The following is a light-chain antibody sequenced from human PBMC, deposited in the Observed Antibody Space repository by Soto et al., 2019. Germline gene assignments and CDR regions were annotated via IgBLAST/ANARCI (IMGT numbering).Light chain of an antibody. CDR2: SNN. V-gene: IGLV1-44*01. J-gene: IGLJ2*01. Sequence: QSVLTQPPSASGTPGQRVTISCSGSTSNIGSNSVNWYQQLPGTAPKLLIYSNNQRPSGVPDRFSGSKFGISASLAISGPKSEDEADNYCAAWDNCLNGVVFGGGTKLTVL. CDR3: AAWDNCLNGVV. CDR1: TSNIGSNS.